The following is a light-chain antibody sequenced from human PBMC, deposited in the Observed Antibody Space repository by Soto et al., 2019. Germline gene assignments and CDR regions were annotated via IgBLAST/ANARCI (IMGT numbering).Light chain of an antibody. V-gene: IGLV2-14*01. CDR2: EVS. Sequence: QSALTRPASGSGSPGQSITISCTGTSSDVGGYNHVSWYQLHPGKAPKLMVYEVSNRPSGVSNRFSGSKSGNTASLTISGLQAEDEADYYCFSYTSSTAYVFGTGTKVTVL. CDR3: FSYTSSTAYV. J-gene: IGLJ1*01. CDR1: SSDVGGYNH.